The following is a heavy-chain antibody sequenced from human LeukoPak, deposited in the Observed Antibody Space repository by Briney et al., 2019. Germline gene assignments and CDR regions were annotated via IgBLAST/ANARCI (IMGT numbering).Heavy chain of an antibody. CDR1: GFTFSSYS. CDR2: ISSSSSTI. J-gene: IGHJ6*03. D-gene: IGHD5-12*01. V-gene: IGHV3-48*04. Sequence: GGSLRLSCAAAGFTFSSYSMNWVRQAPGKGLEWVSYISSSSSTIYYADSVKGRFTISRDNAKNSLYLQMNSLRAEDTAVYYCARSTGGYERYYYYYYMDVWGKGTTVTVSS. CDR3: ARSTGGYERYYYYYYMDV.